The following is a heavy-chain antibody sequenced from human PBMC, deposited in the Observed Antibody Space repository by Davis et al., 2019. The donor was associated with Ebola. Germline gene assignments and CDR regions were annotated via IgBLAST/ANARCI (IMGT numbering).Heavy chain of an antibody. CDR1: GFTFSTYS. CDR3: AKSVTVTTLGYFDY. D-gene: IGHD4-17*01. Sequence: GGSLRLSCAASGFTFSTYSMNWIRQAPGKGLEWVSFISYPSNIIYYADSVRGRFTISRDNAKNSLYLQMNSLRAEDTAVYYCAKSVTVTTLGYFDYWGQGTLVTVSS. CDR2: ISYPSNII. J-gene: IGHJ4*02. V-gene: IGHV3-48*01.